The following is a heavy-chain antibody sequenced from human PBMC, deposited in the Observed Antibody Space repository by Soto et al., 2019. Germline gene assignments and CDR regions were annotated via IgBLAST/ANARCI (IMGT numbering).Heavy chain of an antibody. CDR3: AREYTASVIGPVGA. CDR2: ISSSSFTI. J-gene: IGHJ5*02. D-gene: IGHD5-18*01. CDR1: GFRFSDYS. Sequence: GGSLRLSCAASGFRFSDYSMDWVRQAPGRGLERESYISSSSFTIHYADSVEGRFAISRDNAKNSLYLQMNSLRAEDTAVYYWAREYTASVIGPVGAWGEGARVT. V-gene: IGHV3-48*01.